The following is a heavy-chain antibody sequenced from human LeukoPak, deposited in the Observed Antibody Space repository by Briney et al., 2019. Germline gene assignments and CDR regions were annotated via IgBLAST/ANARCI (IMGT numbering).Heavy chain of an antibody. D-gene: IGHD2-2*01. CDR1: GFTFSSYS. Sequence: GGSLRLSCAASGFTFSSYSMNWARQAPGKGLEWVSSISSSSTYIYYADSVRGRFTISRDNAENSLYLQINSLRAEDTAVYYCAGCISKNCDDAIDIWGHGTMVSVSS. CDR3: AGCISKNCDDAIDI. V-gene: IGHV3-21*01. J-gene: IGHJ3*02. CDR2: ISSSSTYI.